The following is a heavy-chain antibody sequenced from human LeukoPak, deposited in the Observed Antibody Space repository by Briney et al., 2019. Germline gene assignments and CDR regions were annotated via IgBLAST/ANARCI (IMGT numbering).Heavy chain of an antibody. V-gene: IGHV4-59*01. CDR3: ARVGCSGGSCYPDY. Sequence: PSETLSLTCTVSGASISTSYWYWIRQPAGKGLEWIGYIHYSGDINYNPSLKSRVTISAYTSKNQLSLKLSSVTAADTAVYYCARVGCSGGSCYPDYWGQGTLVTVSS. CDR1: GASISTSY. D-gene: IGHD2-15*01. CDR2: IHYSGDI. J-gene: IGHJ4*02.